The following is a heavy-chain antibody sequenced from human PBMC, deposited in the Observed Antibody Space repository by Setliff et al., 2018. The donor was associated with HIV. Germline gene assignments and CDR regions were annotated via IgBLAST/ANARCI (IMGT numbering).Heavy chain of an antibody. CDR2: ITYSGSA. D-gene: IGHD4-17*01. J-gene: IGHJ4*02. CDR1: GGSISSDDYY. CDR3: VRDDYGYNGKGFDY. V-gene: IGHV4-30-4*08. Sequence: SETLSLTCTVSGGSISSDDYYWNWIRQPPGKDLEWIGYITYSGSAYYNPSLKSRVTISRDTSNNQISLRLSSVTAADTATYYCVRDDYGYNGKGFDYWGPGTLVTVSS.